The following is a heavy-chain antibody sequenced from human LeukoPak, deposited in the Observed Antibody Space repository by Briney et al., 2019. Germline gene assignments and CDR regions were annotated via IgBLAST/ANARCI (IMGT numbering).Heavy chain of an antibody. CDR2: INHSGST. CDR3: AGSYWNMDV. D-gene: IGHD3-10*01. V-gene: IGHV4-34*01. J-gene: IGHJ6*03. Sequence: SETLSLTCAVYGGSFSGYYWSWIRQPPGKGLEWIGEINHSGSTNYNPSLKSRVTISVDTSKNQFSLKLSSVTAADTAVYYCAGSYWNMDVWGKGTTVTVSS. CDR1: GGSFSGYY.